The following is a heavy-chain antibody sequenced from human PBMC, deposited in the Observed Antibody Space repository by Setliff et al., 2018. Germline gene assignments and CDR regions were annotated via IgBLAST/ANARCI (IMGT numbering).Heavy chain of an antibody. CDR3: ARGNSRSSVWYVVPHFDY. D-gene: IGHD6-19*01. Sequence: SETLSLTCSVSGASITSYYWSWIRQPPGKGLEWIAYIHNNGRIKYNPALKSRVTISVDTSKNQFSLRLKSVTAADTAVYYCARGNSRSSVWYVVPHFDYWGQGTLVTVSS. CDR2: IHNNGRI. J-gene: IGHJ4*02. V-gene: IGHV4-59*08. CDR1: GASITSYY.